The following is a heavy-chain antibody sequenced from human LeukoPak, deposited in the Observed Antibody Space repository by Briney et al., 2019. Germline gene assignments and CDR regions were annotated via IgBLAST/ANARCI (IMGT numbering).Heavy chain of an antibody. CDR3: ARGLLLQKYFDY. D-gene: IGHD2-15*01. CDR2: IYYSGST. CDR1: GGSISSSSYY. Sequence: SETPSLTCTVSGGSISSSSYYWGWIRQPPGKGLEWIGSIYYSGSTYYNPSLRSRVTISVDTSKNQFSLKLSSVTAADTAVYYCARGLLLQKYFDYWGQGTLVTVSS. V-gene: IGHV4-39*07. J-gene: IGHJ4*02.